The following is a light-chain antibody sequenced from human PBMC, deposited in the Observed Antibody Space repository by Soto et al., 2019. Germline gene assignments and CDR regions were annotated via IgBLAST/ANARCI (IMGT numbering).Light chain of an antibody. Sequence: DIQMTQSPSSLSASVGDTVTITCRASQSISTYLNWYQQIPGKAPKLLIYAASSLQTGVPSTFSGGGSGTDFTLTISSLQPEDFATYYCQQSYSTPRTFGQGTKVDIK. CDR3: QQSYSTPRT. V-gene: IGKV1-39*01. CDR2: AAS. CDR1: QSISTY. J-gene: IGKJ1*01.